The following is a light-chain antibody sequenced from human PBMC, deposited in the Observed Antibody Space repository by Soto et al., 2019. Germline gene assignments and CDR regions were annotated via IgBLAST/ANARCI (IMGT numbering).Light chain of an antibody. V-gene: IGKV1-39*01. CDR1: QSISSY. CDR2: AAS. J-gene: IGKJ3*01. Sequence: DIQMTQSPSSLSASVGDRVTITCRASQSISSYLNWNQQKPGKAPKLLIYAASSLQSGVPSRFSGSGSGTDFTLTISSLQPEDFATYYCQQSGTFGPGTKVDIK. CDR3: QQSGT.